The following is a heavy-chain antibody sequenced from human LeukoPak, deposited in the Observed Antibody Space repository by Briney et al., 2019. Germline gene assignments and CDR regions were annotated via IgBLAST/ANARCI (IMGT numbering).Heavy chain of an antibody. Sequence: PGGSLRLSCAASGFTFSSYGMHWVRQAPGKGLEWVAFIRYDGSNKYYADSVKGRFTISRDNSKNTLYLQMNSLRADDTAVYYCARIISNSGYDFWSEYYYYYMDVWGKGTTVTVSS. J-gene: IGHJ6*03. D-gene: IGHD3-3*01. CDR1: GFTFSSYG. CDR2: IRYDGSNK. V-gene: IGHV3-30*02. CDR3: ARIISNSGYDFWSEYYYYYMDV.